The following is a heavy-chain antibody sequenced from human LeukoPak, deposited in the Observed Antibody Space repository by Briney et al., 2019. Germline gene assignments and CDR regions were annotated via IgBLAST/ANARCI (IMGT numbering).Heavy chain of an antibody. V-gene: IGHV3-33*01. CDR1: GFTFSTFG. D-gene: IGHD6-19*01. J-gene: IGHJ4*02. CDR2: VWYDGSKK. Sequence: GGSLRLYCAASGFTFSTFGMHWVRQAPGKGPEWVAVVWYDGSKKYYIDFAEGRFTISRDNSRNTLYLQMNSLRAEDTAVYYCARYYSHTSAWSEGGLDQWGQGTLVTVSS. CDR3: ARYYSHTSAWSEGGLDQ.